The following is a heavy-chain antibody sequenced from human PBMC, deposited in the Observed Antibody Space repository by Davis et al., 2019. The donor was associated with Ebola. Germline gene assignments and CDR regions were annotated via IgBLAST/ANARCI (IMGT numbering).Heavy chain of an antibody. CDR1: GFKFDDYT. J-gene: IGHJ4*02. CDR3: AKDGSRDGYTWDYFDY. V-gene: IGHV3-43*01. Sequence: PGGSLRLSCVASGFKFDDYTMHWVRQTPQKGLEWVSFISDNSRTIQYADSVEGHVAISRDNNRNSVFLQIHNVRPEDAALYYCAKDGSRDGYTWDYFDYWGQGALVTVSS. D-gene: IGHD5-24*01. CDR2: ISDNSRTI.